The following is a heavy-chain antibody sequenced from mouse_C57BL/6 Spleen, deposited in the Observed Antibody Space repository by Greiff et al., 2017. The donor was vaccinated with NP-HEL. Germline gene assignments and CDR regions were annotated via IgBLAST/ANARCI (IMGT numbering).Heavy chain of an antibody. CDR1: GFTFTDYY. Sequence: EVKVVESGGGLVQPGGSLSLSCAASGFTFTDYYMSWVRQPPGKALEWLGFIRNKANGYTTEYSVTVKGRFTISRDNSQSILYLQMNALRAEDSATYYCARSYDYDAGFDYWGQGTTLTVSS. D-gene: IGHD2-4*01. CDR3: ARSYDYDAGFDY. V-gene: IGHV7-3*01. CDR2: IRNKANGYTT. J-gene: IGHJ2*01.